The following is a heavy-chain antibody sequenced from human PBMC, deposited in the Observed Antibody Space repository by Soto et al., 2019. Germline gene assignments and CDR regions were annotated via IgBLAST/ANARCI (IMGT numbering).Heavy chain of an antibody. D-gene: IGHD3-22*01. V-gene: IGHV4-30-4*01. CDR2: IYYSGST. CDR3: ARGGRAYYDSRGTSCFDP. J-gene: IGHJ5*02. Sequence: SETLSLTCTVSGGSISSGDYYWSWIRQPPGKGLEWIGYIYYSGSTYYNPSLKSRVTISVDTSKNQFSLKLSTVTAADTAVYYCARGGRAYYDSRGTSCFDPCGQGTLVTVST. CDR1: GGSISSGDYY.